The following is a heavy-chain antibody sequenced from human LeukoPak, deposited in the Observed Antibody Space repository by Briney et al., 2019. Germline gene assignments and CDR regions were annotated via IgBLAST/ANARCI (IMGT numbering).Heavy chain of an antibody. CDR2: INWNGGST. Sequence: GGSLRLSCAASGFTFSSYSMNWVRHAPGKGLEWVSGINWNGGSTGYADSVKGRFTISRDNAKNSLYLQMNSLRAEDTAVYYCARVSNGDSTYYFDYWGQGTLVTVSS. CDR3: ARVSNGDSTYYFDY. CDR1: GFTFSSYS. J-gene: IGHJ4*02. V-gene: IGHV3-20*04. D-gene: IGHD4-17*01.